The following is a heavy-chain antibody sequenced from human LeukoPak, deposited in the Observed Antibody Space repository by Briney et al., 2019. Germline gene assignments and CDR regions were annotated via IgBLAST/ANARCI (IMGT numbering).Heavy chain of an antibody. CDR1: GGSISSYY. Sequence: PSETLSLTCTVSGGSISSYYWSWIRQPPGKGLEWIGYIYYSGSTNYNPSLKSRVTISVDTSKNQFSLKLSSVTAADTAVYYCATTTVRGVMVPYYFEYWGQRTLVTVSS. V-gene: IGHV4-59*01. J-gene: IGHJ4*02. D-gene: IGHD3-10*01. CDR2: IYYSGST. CDR3: ATTTVRGVMVPYYFEY.